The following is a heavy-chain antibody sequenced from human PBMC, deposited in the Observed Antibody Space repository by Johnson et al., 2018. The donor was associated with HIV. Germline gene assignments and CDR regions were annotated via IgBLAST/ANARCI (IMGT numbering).Heavy chain of an antibody. J-gene: IGHJ3*02. CDR3: ARDGGRGDFDI. CDR2: ISSSGGTK. D-gene: IGHD3-16*01. CDR1: GFTFTTSA. Sequence: VQLVESGGGLVQPGGSLRLSCAASGFTFTTSAMSWVRQAPGKGLEWVSYISSSGGTKYYADSLKGRFTISRDNAKNSLYLQMNSLRVEDTAVYYCARDGGRGDFDIWGQGTRVSVSS. V-gene: IGHV3-48*04.